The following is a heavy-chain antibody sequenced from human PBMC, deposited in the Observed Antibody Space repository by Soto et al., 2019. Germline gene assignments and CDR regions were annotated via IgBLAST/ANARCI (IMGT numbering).Heavy chain of an antibody. CDR3: AREFYYDSSGYYYGSGDYYYYGMDV. V-gene: IGHV1-2*04. CDR2: INPNSGGT. J-gene: IGHJ6*02. D-gene: IGHD3-22*01. Sequence: GASVKVSCKASGYTFTGYYMHWVRQAPGQGLEWMGWINPNSGGTNYAQKFQGWVTMTRDTSISTAYMELSRLRSDDTAVYYCAREFYYDSSGYYYGSGDYYYYGMDVWGQGTTVTVSS. CDR1: GYTFTGYY.